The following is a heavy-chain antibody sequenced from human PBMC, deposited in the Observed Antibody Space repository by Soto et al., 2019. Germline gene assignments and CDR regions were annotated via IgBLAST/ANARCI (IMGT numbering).Heavy chain of an antibody. Sequence: QDHLVQSGAEVKKPGASVKVSCKASGYTFINYAVAWVRRAPGQGLEWMGWISISKGKTYYEQRLQGRVTMTTDTATTTTYMEVRSLRTEDTAVYYCARDGYIVNVGLDVWGQGTTVTVSS. CDR2: ISISKGKT. CDR3: ARDGYIVNVGLDV. D-gene: IGHD6-25*01. CDR1: GYTFINYA. V-gene: IGHV1-18*01. J-gene: IGHJ6*02.